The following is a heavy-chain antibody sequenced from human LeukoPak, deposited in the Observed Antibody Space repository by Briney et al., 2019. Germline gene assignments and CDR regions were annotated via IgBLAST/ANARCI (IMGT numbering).Heavy chain of an antibody. V-gene: IGHV3-30*18. Sequence: GGSLRPSCAASGFTFSSYGMHWVRQAPGKGLEWVAVISYDGSNKYYADSVKGRFTISRDNSKNTLYLQMNSLRAEDTAVYYCAKDSPQYYYDSSGYLDYWGQGTLVTVSS. D-gene: IGHD3-22*01. CDR3: AKDSPQYYYDSSGYLDY. J-gene: IGHJ4*02. CDR2: ISYDGSNK. CDR1: GFTFSSYG.